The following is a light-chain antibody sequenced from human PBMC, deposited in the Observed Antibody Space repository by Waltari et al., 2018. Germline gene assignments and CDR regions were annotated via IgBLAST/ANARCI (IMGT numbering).Light chain of an antibody. CDR2: YDR. J-gene: IGLJ1*01. V-gene: IGLV3-21*04. CDR1: NIGTYS. CDR3: HVWHPDVDPGV. Sequence: SYMLTQPPSVSVAPGETARITCGGDNIGTYSVHWYQQKPGKAPMLVIFYDRDRPSGIPGRFPGSNSGNTATLTSSRVEAGDEAKYYCHVWHPDVDPGVFGPGSDVTV.